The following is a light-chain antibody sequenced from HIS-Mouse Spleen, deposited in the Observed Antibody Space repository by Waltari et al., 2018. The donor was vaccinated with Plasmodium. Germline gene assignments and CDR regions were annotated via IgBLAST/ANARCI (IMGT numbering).Light chain of an antibody. V-gene: IGLV2-11*01. CDR1: SSAVGGYNS. CDR3: CSYAGSYTLV. Sequence: QSALTQPRSVSGSPGQPVTISCTGTSSAVGGYNSVSWYQQHPGKAPKLMIYDVCKRPSGVPDRFSGSKSGNTASLTISGLQAEDEADYYCCSYAGSYTLVFGGGTKLTVL. CDR2: DVC. J-gene: IGLJ3*02.